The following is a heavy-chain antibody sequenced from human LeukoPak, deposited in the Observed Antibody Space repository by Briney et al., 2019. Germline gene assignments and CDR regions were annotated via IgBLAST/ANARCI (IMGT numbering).Heavy chain of an antibody. CDR2: ISGGST. J-gene: IGHJ4*02. CDR3: AKDQGRGWYNY. D-gene: IGHD6-19*01. Sequence: GGSLRLSCTASGFTFSSYAMSWVRQAPGKGLEWVSGISGGSTYYADSVKGRFTISRDNSKNTLYLQMNSLRAEDTAVYYCAKDQGRGWYNYWGQGTLVTVSP. CDR1: GFTFSSYA. V-gene: IGHV3-23*01.